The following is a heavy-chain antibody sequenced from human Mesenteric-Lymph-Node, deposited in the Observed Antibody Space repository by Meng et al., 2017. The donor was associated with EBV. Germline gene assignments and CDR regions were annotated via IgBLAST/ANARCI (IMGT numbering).Heavy chain of an antibody. Sequence: EVQVVGSGGGLVQPGGSLRLSCAAAGFTFSSYAMNWVRQAPGKGLEWVSAISHSGDSTYYADSVKGRFTISRDSSKNTLHLQMDSLRAEDTAIYYCAREGITVTPFDYWGQGALVTVSS. CDR1: GFTFSSYA. D-gene: IGHD4-17*01. V-gene: IGHV3-23*04. CDR2: ISHSGDST. J-gene: IGHJ4*02. CDR3: AREGITVTPFDY.